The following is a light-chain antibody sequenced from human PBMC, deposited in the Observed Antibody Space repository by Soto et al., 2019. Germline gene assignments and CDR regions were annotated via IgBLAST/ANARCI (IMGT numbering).Light chain of an antibody. V-gene: IGKV3-20*01. CDR1: QSVSSSY. J-gene: IGKJ2*01. CDR2: GAS. CDR3: QQCGSSPHT. Sequence: EIVLTQSPGTLSLSPGERATLSYRASQSVSSSYLAWYQHKPGQAPRLLIYGASSRATDIPDRFSGSGSGIDFTLTISRLEPEDFAVYYCQQCGSSPHTFGQGTKLEIK.